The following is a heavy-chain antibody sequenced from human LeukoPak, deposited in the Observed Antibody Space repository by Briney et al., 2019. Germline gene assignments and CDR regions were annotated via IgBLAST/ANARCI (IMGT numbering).Heavy chain of an antibody. CDR2: ITSSSSYT. V-gene: IGHV3-11*06. J-gene: IGHJ4*02. CDR3: ARGGYDYVLN. Sequence: GGSLRLSCATSGFTFSDYYMNWIRQAPGKGLEWVSYITSSSSYTNYADSVKGRFTISRDNAKNSLYLQMNSLRAEDTAVYYCARGGYDYVLNWGQGTLVTVSS. CDR1: GFTFSDYY. D-gene: IGHD3-16*01.